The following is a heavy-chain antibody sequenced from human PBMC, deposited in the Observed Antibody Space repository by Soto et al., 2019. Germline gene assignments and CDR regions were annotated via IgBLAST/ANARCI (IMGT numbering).Heavy chain of an antibody. Sequence: GASVKVSCKASGYTFTSYGISWVRQAPGQGLEWMGWISAYNGNTNYAQKLQGRVTMTTDTSTSTAYMELRSLRSDDTAVYYCARSGSITIFGVVTDYYYYGMDVWGQGTTVTVS. CDR1: GYTFTSYG. CDR3: ARSGSITIFGVVTDYYYYGMDV. D-gene: IGHD3-3*01. CDR2: ISAYNGNT. V-gene: IGHV1-18*04. J-gene: IGHJ6*02.